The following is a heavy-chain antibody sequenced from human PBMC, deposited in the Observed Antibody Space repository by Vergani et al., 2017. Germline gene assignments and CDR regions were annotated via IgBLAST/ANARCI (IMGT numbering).Heavy chain of an antibody. D-gene: IGHD3-22*01. Sequence: QVQLQESGPGLVKPSETLSLTCTVSGGSISSYYWSWIRQPPGKGLEWIGYIYYSGSTNYNPSLKSRVTISVDTSKNQFSLKLSSVTAADTAVYYCAREDDSSVFEYWGQGTLVTGSS. CDR2: IYYSGST. J-gene: IGHJ4*02. V-gene: IGHV4-59*01. CDR3: AREDDSSVFEY. CDR1: GGSISSYY.